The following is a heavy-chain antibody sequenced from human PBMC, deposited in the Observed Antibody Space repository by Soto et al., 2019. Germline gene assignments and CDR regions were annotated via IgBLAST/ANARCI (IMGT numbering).Heavy chain of an antibody. CDR1: GFSFGAYA. CDR2: IRSKAYGGTT. Sequence: GGSLRLSCTAAGFSFGAYALSWFRQAPGKGLEWVGFIRSKAYGGTTEYAASMKGRFTISRDDSKSIAYLQMDSLRTEDTAVYYCTRSPNSYSSSTIDYWGQGTLVTVSS. CDR3: TRSPNSYSSSTIDY. J-gene: IGHJ4*02. V-gene: IGHV3-49*03. D-gene: IGHD6-13*01.